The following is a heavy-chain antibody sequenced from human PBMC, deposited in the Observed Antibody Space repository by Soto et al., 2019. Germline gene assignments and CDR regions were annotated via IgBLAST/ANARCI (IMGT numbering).Heavy chain of an antibody. CDR1: GFTFSSYG. J-gene: IGHJ4*02. CDR2: ISYDGSYK. V-gene: IGHV3-30*18. Sequence: QVQLVESGRGVVQPGRSLRLSCASSGFTFSSYGMHWVRQAPGKGLEWVAVISYDGSYKYYADSVKGRFTISRDNSKNTLYLQMNSLRAEDTALYYCAKWAGGFDYWGQGTLVTVSS. CDR3: AKWAGGFDY.